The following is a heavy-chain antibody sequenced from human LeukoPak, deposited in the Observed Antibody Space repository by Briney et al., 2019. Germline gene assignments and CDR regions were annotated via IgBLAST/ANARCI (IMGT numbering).Heavy chain of an antibody. D-gene: IGHD6-13*01. V-gene: IGHV3-23*01. Sequence: GGSLRLSCAASGFTFSSYAMSWVRQAPGKGLEWVSAISGSGGSTYHAGSVKGRFTLSRDNSKNTLYLQMNSLRAEDTAVYYCAKAIAAAGTDAFDIWGQGTMVTVSS. CDR1: GFTFSSYA. CDR2: ISGSGGST. J-gene: IGHJ3*02. CDR3: AKAIAAAGTDAFDI.